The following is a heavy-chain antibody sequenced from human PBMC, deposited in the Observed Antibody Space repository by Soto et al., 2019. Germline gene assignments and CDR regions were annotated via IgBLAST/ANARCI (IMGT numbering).Heavy chain of an antibody. J-gene: IGHJ4*02. CDR2: IKHSGST. CDR3: ESVQWVGMDGRY. Sequence: QVQLQQWGAGLLKPSETLSLTCAVYGGSFSGYYWSWIRQPPGKGLEWIGEIKHSGSTIYNPSLESRVTISVDTSKNQFSLKLSSVTAADTAVYYCESVQWVGMDGRYWGQGTLVTVSS. V-gene: IGHV4-34*02. CDR1: GGSFSGYY. D-gene: IGHD1-20*01.